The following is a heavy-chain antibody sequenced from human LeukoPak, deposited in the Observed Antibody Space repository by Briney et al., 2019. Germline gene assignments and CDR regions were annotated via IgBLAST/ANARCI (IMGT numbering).Heavy chain of an antibody. V-gene: IGHV4-39*01. CDR1: GGSISSSSYY. J-gene: IGHJ4*02. CDR3: ARAGDVVVVAATAIDY. D-gene: IGHD2-15*01. Sequence: SETLSLTCTVSGGSISSSSYYWGWIRQPPGKGLEWVGSIYYSGSTYYHPSLKSRVTISVDTSKNQFSLKLSSVTAADTAVYYCARAGDVVVVAATAIDYWGQGTLVTVSS. CDR2: IYYSGST.